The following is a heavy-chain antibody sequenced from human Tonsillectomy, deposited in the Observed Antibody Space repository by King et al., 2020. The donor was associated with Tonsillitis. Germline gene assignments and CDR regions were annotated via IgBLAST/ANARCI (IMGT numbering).Heavy chain of an antibody. Sequence: QLQESGPGLVKPSETLSLTCTVSGGSISSSSYCWGWIRQPPGKGLEWIGNIYYSGNTNYNPSLKSRVTISVDTSKNQFSLKLSSVTAADTAVYYCATEAIAVAGGFDYWGQGTLVTVSS. V-gene: IGHV4-39*07. D-gene: IGHD6-19*01. J-gene: IGHJ4*02. CDR2: IYYSGNT. CDR3: ATEAIAVAGGFDY. CDR1: GGSISSSSYC.